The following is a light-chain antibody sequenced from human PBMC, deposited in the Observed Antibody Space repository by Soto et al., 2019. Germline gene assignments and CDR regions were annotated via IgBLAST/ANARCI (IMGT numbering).Light chain of an antibody. J-gene: IGLJ1*01. CDR2: EVS. Sequence: QSALTQPASVSGSPGQSITISCTGSNNDYGGNNYVSWYQQHPGKAPKLVIYEVSNRPSGISNRFSGSKSGDTASLTISGLQAEDEADYYCCSTTRSTYVFGTGTNVTVL. V-gene: IGLV2-14*01. CDR1: NNDYGGNNY. CDR3: CSTTRSTYV.